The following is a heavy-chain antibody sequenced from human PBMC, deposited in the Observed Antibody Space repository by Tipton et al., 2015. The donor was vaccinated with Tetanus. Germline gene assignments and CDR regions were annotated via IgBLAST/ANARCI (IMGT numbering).Heavy chain of an antibody. D-gene: IGHD4-17*01. Sequence: SLRLSYAASGFTFSSYGMHWVRQAPGKGLEWVAVISYDGSNKYYADSVKGRFTISRDNSKNTLYLQMNSLRAEDTAVYYCAKAHGEVDYYYYGMDVWGQGTMVTVSS. CDR1: GFTFSSYG. CDR3: AKAHGEVDYYYYGMDV. V-gene: IGHV3-30*18. CDR2: ISYDGSNK. J-gene: IGHJ6*02.